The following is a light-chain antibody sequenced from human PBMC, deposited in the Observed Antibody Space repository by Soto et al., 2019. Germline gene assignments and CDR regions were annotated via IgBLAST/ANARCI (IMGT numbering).Light chain of an antibody. CDR3: QQYGSSLWT. Sequence: EIVLTQSPGTLSLSPGERATLSCRASQSVSRTYLAWYQQKPGQAPRLLIYGASSRATAIPDRFSGSGSGTEFTLTINRLEPEDFAVYYCQQYGSSLWTFGHGTKVEIK. CDR1: QSVSRTY. J-gene: IGKJ1*01. V-gene: IGKV3-20*01. CDR2: GAS.